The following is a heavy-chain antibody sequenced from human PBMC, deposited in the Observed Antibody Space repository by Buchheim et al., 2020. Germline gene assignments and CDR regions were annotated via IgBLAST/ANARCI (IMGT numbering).Heavy chain of an antibody. CDR2: IWYDGSNK. J-gene: IGHJ6*02. V-gene: IGHV3-33*01. CDR3: ARDPLHHQSDYGDSAPGLYYYGMDV. CDR1: GFTFSSYG. Sequence: QVQLVESGGGVVQPGRSLRLSCAASGFTFSSYGMHWVRQAPGKGLEWVAVIWYDGSNKYYADSVKGRFTISRDNSKNTLYLQMNSLRAEDTAVYYCARDPLHHQSDYGDSAPGLYYYGMDVWGQGTT. D-gene: IGHD4-17*01.